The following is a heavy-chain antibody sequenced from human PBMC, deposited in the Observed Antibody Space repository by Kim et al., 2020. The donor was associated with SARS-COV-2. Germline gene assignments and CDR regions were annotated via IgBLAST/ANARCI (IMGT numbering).Heavy chain of an antibody. D-gene: IGHD6-13*01. Sequence: ASVKVSCKASGYTFTGYYMHWVRQAPGQGLEWMGWINPNSGGTNYAQKFQGRVTMTRDTSISTAYMELSRLRSDDTAVYYCARALPYSSSPAEYFQHWGQGTLVTVSS. CDR2: INPNSGGT. J-gene: IGHJ1*01. CDR3: ARALPYSSSPAEYFQH. CDR1: GYTFTGYY. V-gene: IGHV1-2*02.